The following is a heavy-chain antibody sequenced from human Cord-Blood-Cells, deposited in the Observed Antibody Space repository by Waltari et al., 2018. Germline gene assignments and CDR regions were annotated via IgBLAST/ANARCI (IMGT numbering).Heavy chain of an antibody. CDR2: IYHSGST. Sequence: QVQLQESGPGLVKPSETLSLTCTVSGYSISSGYYWGWIRQPPGKGLEWIGSIYHSGSTYYNPSLKSRVTISVDTSKNQFSLKLSSVTAADTAVYYCARGNYMDVWGKWTTVTVSS. V-gene: IGHV4-38-2*02. CDR1: GYSISSGYY. CDR3: ARGNYMDV. J-gene: IGHJ6*03.